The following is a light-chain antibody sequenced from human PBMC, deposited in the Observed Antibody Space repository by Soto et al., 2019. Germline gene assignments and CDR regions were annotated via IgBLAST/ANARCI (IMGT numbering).Light chain of an antibody. V-gene: IGLV2-23*01. CDR1: SSDVGSSNL. J-gene: IGLJ1*01. Sequence: QSALTQPASVSGAPGQPIAISCTGTSSDVGSSNLLSWYQQYPGKAPKLIIYEGNRRPSGISGRFSGSMSGNTASLTISGLQAEDEAEYYCCSFARAYTSYVFGTGTKVTVL. CDR3: CSFARAYTSYV. CDR2: EGN.